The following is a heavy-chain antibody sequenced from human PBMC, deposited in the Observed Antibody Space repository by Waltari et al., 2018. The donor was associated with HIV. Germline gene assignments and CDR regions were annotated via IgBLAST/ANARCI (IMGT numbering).Heavy chain of an antibody. CDR2: IWYDGSNK. CDR1: GSTFKNYG. J-gene: IGHJ4*02. V-gene: IGHV3-33*01. Sequence: QEQLGESGGGVVQPGRSLSLSCAASGSTFKNYGMHWVRQAPGKGLEWVAVIWYDGSNKYYADSVKGRFTISRDNSKNRLYLQMNSLRAEDTAVYYCARDRGGSSSLVLDSWGQGTLVTVSS. CDR3: ARDRGGSSSLVLDS. D-gene: IGHD6-6*01.